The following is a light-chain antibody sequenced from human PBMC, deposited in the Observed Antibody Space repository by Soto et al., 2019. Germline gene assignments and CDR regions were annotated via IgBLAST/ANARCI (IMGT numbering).Light chain of an antibody. J-gene: IGKJ4*01. CDR3: QQVNVYPST. Sequence: EIVMTQSPATLSVSPWERATLSCRASQSVSSNLAWYQQKPGQAPRLLIYGASTRATGIPARFSGSGSGTEFTLTISSLQSEDFATYYCQQVNVYPSTFGGGTKVDIK. CDR2: GAS. V-gene: IGKV3-15*01. CDR1: QSVSSN.